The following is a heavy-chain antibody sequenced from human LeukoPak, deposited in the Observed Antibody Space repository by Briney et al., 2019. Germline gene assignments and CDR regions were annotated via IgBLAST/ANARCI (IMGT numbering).Heavy chain of an antibody. J-gene: IGHJ3*02. V-gene: IGHV3-33*01. CDR1: GFTFSSYG. CDR3: ARAYDSSGYYPLEAFDI. CDR2: IWYDGSNK. Sequence: GGSLRLSCAAPGFTFSSYGMHWVCQAPGKGLEWVAVIWYDGSNKYYADSVKGRFTISRDYSKNTLYLQMNSLRAEDTAVYYCARAYDSSGYYPLEAFDIWGQGTMVTVSS. D-gene: IGHD3-22*01.